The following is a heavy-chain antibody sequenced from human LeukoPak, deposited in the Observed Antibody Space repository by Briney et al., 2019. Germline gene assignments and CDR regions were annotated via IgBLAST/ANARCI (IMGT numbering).Heavy chain of an antibody. J-gene: IGHJ4*02. CDR1: GFTFSSYS. V-gene: IGHV3-64*01. CDR2: ISSNGGST. CDR3: PRVYSSIWTVDY. Sequence: PGGSLRLSCAASGFTFSSYSMHWVRQAPGKGLEYVSAISSNGGSTYYANSVKARFTISRDNSRNTLYLQMGSLRAEDMAVYYCPRVYSSIWTVDYWGQGTLVTVSS. D-gene: IGHD6-13*01.